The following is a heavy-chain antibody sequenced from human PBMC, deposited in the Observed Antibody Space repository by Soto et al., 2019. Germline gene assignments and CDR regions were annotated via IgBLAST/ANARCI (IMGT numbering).Heavy chain of an antibody. J-gene: IGHJ4*02. Sequence: QVQLQESGPGQVKPSETLSLTCTISGGSVSVYHWSWIRQSTGQGLEWIGYIYASGSPYYNPSLRSRVTISADTSKNQISLKLTSPTAADTAVYYCARGVGSSPPQYWGRGTLVTVSS. CDR1: GGSVSVYH. D-gene: IGHD1-26*01. V-gene: IGHV4-59*02. CDR3: ARGVGSSPPQY. CDR2: IYASGSP.